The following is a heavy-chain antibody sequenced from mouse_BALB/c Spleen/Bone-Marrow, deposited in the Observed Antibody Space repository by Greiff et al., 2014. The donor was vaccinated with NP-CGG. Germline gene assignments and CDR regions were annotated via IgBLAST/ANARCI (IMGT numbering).Heavy chain of an antibody. CDR3: ARDTMDY. J-gene: IGHJ4*01. CDR1: GYTFTSYY. V-gene: IGHV1S56*01. CDR2: IFPGNVNT. Sequence: QVQLQQPGPELVKPGASVRISCKASGYTFTSYYIHWVKQRPGQGLEWIGWIFPGNVNTKYNEKFKGKATLTADKSSSTAYIQLSSLTSEDSAVYFCARDTMDYWGQGTSVTVSS.